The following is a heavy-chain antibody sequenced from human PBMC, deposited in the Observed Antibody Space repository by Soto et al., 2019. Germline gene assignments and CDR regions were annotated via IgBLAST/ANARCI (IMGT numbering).Heavy chain of an antibody. J-gene: IGHJ4*02. D-gene: IGHD3-22*01. CDR1: GFTFDNFA. Sequence: EVRLLESGGGLEQPGGSLRLSCTTSGFTFDNFAMSWVRQAPGRGLEWVSAISGGGGGKYYADSEKGRFIISRDNSKNTVYLQLYGLRTEDTAVYYCANDVHYDSSGGLDYWGQGTLVTVSS. V-gene: IGHV3-23*01. CDR3: ANDVHYDSSGGLDY. CDR2: ISGGGGGK.